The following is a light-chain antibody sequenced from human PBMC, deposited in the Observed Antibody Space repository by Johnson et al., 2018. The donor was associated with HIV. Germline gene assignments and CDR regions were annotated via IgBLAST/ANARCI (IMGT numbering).Light chain of an antibody. Sequence: QSVLTQPPSVSAAPGQKVTISCSGSSSNVGNNYVSWYQQLPGAAPKLLIYETNKRPSGIPDRFSGSKSGTSATLGIAGLQTGDEADYDCGTWDNSLSAHFVFGSGTKITVL. CDR2: ETN. J-gene: IGLJ1*01. V-gene: IGLV1-51*02. CDR3: GTWDNSLSAHFV. CDR1: SSNVGNNY.